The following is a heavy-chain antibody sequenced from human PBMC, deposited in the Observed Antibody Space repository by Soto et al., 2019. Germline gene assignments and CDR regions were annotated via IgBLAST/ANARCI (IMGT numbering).Heavy chain of an antibody. J-gene: IGHJ6*02. CDR1: GDSVSSNSAA. Sequence: TLSLTCAIYGDSVSSNSAAWNWITQSPSRGLEWLGRTYYRSKWYNDYAVSVKSRITINPDTSKNQFSLQLITVTPEDTAVDYCARDLRIAARLGGMDVWGQGTTVTASS. D-gene: IGHD6-6*01. CDR3: ARDLRIAARLGGMDV. V-gene: IGHV6-1*01. CDR2: TYYRSKWYN.